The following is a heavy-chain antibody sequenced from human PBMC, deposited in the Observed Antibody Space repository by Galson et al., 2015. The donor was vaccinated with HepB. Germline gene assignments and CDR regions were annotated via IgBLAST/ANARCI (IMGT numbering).Heavy chain of an antibody. CDR2: IDYSGST. Sequence: CTVSGGSISSGDFYWSWIRQPPGKGLEWIGYIDYSGSTYYNPPLKSRVTISVDTSKNQFSLKLSSVTAADTAVYYCARGRIPAAGSGWFAPWGQGTLVTVSS. J-gene: IGHJ5*02. CDR3: ARGRIPAAGSGWFAP. V-gene: IGHV4-30-4*01. CDR1: GGSISSGDFY. D-gene: IGHD6-13*01.